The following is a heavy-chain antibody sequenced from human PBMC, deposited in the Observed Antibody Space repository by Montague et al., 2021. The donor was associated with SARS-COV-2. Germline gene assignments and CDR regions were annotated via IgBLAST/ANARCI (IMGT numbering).Heavy chain of an antibody. V-gene: IGHV4-34*01. CDR1: GGSFSVYY. J-gene: IGHJ6*03. Sequence: SETLSLTCAVYGGSFSVYYWRLIRSSQGKGLEWIGEINHSGSNIYNPFPKSRVTISVDKSKNQVSLKLSSVTAADTAVYYCARMRFFDWPPHYYMDVWGKGTTVTVSS. CDR3: ARMRFFDWPPHYYMDV. D-gene: IGHD3-9*01. CDR2: INHSGSN.